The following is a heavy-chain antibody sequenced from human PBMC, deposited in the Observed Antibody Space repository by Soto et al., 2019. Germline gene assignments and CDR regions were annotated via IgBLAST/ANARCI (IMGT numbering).Heavy chain of an antibody. Sequence: QVQLQESGPGLVKPSQTLSLTCTVSGGSFSSGGYYWNWIRQHPGKGLEWIGYIYYSGSTSYNPSLKSRVTISVDTYKNQFSLKLNSVTAADTAVYSCARVLCSCTRCYVCENWVDPWGQGTLVTVSS. J-gene: IGHJ5*02. V-gene: IGHV4-31*03. D-gene: IGHD2-2*01. CDR3: ARVLCSCTRCYVCENWVDP. CDR2: IYYSGST. CDR1: GGSFSSGGYY.